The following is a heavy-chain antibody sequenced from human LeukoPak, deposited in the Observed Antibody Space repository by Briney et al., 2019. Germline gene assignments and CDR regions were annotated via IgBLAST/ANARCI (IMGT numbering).Heavy chain of an antibody. CDR2: ISSSGSTI. CDR1: GFTFSDYY. J-gene: IGHJ4*02. Sequence: PGGSLRLSCAASGFTFSDYYMSWIRQAPGKGLEWVSYISSSGSTIYYADSVKGRFTISRDNAKNSLYLQMNSLRAEDTAVYYCAKDPRPYCSSTSCSTGVDYWGQGTLVTVSS. CDR3: AKDPRPYCSSTSCSTGVDY. D-gene: IGHD2-2*01. V-gene: IGHV3-11*01.